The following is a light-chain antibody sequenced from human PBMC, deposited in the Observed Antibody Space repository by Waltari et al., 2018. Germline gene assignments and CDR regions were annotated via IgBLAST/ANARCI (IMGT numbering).Light chain of an antibody. J-gene: IGKJ4*01. CDR2: GAS. Sequence: EIVLTQSPATLSVSPGETATLSCRASQSVSPNLAWYQPKPGQTPRLLLAGASTRGTGIPARFSGSWSGTEFTLTISSLQSEDFAVYYCQQYKNWPLTFGGGTKVEIK. V-gene: IGKV3-15*01. CDR1: QSVSPN. CDR3: QQYKNWPLT.